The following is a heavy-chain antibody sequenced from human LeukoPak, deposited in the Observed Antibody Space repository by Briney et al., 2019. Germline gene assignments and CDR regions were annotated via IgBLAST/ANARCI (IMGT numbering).Heavy chain of an antibody. CDR2: INPSGGST. V-gene: IGHV1-46*01. CDR1: GYTFTSYY. D-gene: IGHD6-13*01. J-gene: IGHJ6*03. Sequence: EASVKVSCKASGYTFTSYYMHWVRQAPGQGLEWMGIINPSGGSTSYAQKFQGRVTMTGDTSTSTVYMELSSLRSEDTAVYYCAREGVISIAAAGTVSNYYYMDVWGKGTTVTVSS. CDR3: AREGVISIAAAGTVSNYYYMDV.